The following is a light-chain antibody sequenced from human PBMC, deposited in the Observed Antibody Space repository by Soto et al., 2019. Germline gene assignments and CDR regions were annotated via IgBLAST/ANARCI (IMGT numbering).Light chain of an antibody. V-gene: IGKV3-20*01. CDR2: GAS. CDR1: QSVRSSY. Sequence: EIVLTQSPGTLSLSPGERATLSCRASQSVRSSYLAWYQQKPGQAPRLLIYGASNRATGIPDRFSGSGSGTDFTLTISGMEPEDFAVYYCQQYGSSAWTFGQGTQVEIK. J-gene: IGKJ1*01. CDR3: QQYGSSAWT.